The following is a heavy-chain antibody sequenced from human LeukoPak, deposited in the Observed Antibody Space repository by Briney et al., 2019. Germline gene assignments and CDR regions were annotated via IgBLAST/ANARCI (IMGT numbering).Heavy chain of an antibody. J-gene: IGHJ5*02. V-gene: IGHV1-2*02. Sequence: ASVKVSCKASGYTFTGHDMHWVRQAPGQGLEWMGWINPNSGGTNYAQKFQGRVTMTRDTSINTAYMELSRLRFDDTAVYYCTLFNHWGQGTLVTVSS. CDR1: GYTFTGHD. CDR3: TLFNH. CDR2: INPNSGGT. D-gene: IGHD2/OR15-2a*01.